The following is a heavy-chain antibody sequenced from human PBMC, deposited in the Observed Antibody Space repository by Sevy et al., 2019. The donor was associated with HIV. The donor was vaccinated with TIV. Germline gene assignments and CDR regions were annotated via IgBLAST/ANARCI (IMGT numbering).Heavy chain of an antibody. V-gene: IGHV1-2*02. CDR2: INPNSGGT. CDR1: GYTFTGYY. J-gene: IGHJ6*02. Sequence: ASVKVSCKASGYTFTGYYMHWVRQAPGQGLEWMGWINPNSGGTNYAQKFQGRVTMTRDTSISTAYMELSRLRSDDTAVYYCARGRYYDFWSGYYQDGMDVWGQGTTVTVSS. D-gene: IGHD3-3*01. CDR3: ARGRYYDFWSGYYQDGMDV.